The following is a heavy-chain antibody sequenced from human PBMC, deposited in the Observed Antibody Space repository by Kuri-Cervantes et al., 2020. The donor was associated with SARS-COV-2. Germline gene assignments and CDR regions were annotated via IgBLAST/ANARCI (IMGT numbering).Heavy chain of an antibody. V-gene: IGHV5-51*01. D-gene: IGHD1-14*01. CDR2: IFPGDSDV. Sequence: GGSLRLSCQASGYRFTSFWIGWVRQMPGKGLEWMGIIFPGDSDVRYSPSFEGQVTISADRSSNTAYLQWSSLKASDTAIYYCARHISLIDSFDLWGQGTLVTVSS. CDR3: ARHISLIDSFDL. CDR1: GYRFTSFW. J-gene: IGHJ4*02.